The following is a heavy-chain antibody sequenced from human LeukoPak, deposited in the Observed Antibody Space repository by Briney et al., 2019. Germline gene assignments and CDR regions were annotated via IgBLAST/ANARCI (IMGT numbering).Heavy chain of an antibody. CDR1: GGSISSSSYY. Sequence: SETLSLTCTVSGGSISSSSYYWGWIRQPPGKGLEWTGSIYYSGSTYYNPSLKSRVTISVDTSKNQFSLRMSSVTATDTAVYYCARHSGLRSPFDPWGQGALVTVSP. V-gene: IGHV4-39*01. J-gene: IGHJ5*02. CDR3: ARHSGLRSPFDP. CDR2: IYYSGST. D-gene: IGHD3-3*01.